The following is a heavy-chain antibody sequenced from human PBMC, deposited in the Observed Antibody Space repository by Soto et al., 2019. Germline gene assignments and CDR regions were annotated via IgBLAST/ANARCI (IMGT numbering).Heavy chain of an antibody. J-gene: IGHJ4*02. V-gene: IGHV3-48*02. CDR2: IPYSSSSM. CDR1: GFTFSSYS. CDR3: ARAKPFVRVATIIDY. D-gene: IGHD5-12*01. Sequence: PGGSLRLSCAASGFTFSSYSMNWVRQAPGKELERVPSIPYSSSSMFFGDSVKGRFTISRDNARNSLYLQMNSLRDEDTAVYYCARAKPFVRVATIIDYWGEGALVTVS.